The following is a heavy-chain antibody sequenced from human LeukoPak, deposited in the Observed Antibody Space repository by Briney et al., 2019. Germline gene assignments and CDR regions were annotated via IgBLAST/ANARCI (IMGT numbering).Heavy chain of an antibody. Sequence: NLSETLSLTCTVSGGSISSYYWSWIRQPPGKGLEWIGYIYYSGSTNYNPSLKSRVTISVDTSKNQFSLKLSSVTAADTAVYYCARATSGIAAAGQLYFDYWGQGTLVTVSS. J-gene: IGHJ4*02. D-gene: IGHD6-13*01. CDR2: IYYSGST. V-gene: IGHV4-59*01. CDR1: GGSISSYY. CDR3: ARATSGIAAAGQLYFDY.